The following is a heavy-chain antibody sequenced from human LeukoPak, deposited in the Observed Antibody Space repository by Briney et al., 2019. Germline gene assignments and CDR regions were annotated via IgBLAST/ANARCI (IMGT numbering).Heavy chain of an antibody. Sequence: GGSLRLSCAASGFTFSSYSMNRVRQAPGKGLEWVSSISSSSSYIYYADSVKGRFTISRDNAKNSLYLQMNSLRAEDTAVYYCARDGRSRGNYMDVWGKGTTVTVSS. D-gene: IGHD3-16*01. CDR1: GFTFSSYS. CDR3: ARDGRSRGNYMDV. CDR2: ISSSSSYI. J-gene: IGHJ6*03. V-gene: IGHV3-21*01.